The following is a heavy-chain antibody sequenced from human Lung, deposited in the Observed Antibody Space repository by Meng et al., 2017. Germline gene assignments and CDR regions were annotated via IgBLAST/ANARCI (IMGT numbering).Heavy chain of an antibody. Sequence: EVQLVESGGGLVKPGKSLRLSCAASGFTFSSYSMNWVRQAPGKGLEWVSYISSNSYYIYYAGSVKGRFTISRDNAKNSVYLQMNSLRAEDTAVYYCARGDTSMLDYWGQGTLVTVSS. CDR3: ARGDTSMLDY. J-gene: IGHJ4*02. CDR2: ISSNSYYI. CDR1: GFTFSSYS. D-gene: IGHD5-18*01. V-gene: IGHV3-21*01.